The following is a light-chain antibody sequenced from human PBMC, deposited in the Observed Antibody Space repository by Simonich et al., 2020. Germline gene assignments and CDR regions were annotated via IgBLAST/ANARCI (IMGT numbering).Light chain of an antibody. V-gene: IGLV2-18*02. J-gene: IGLJ3*02. Sequence: QSALTQEASVSGTVGQKVTLSCTGNSNNVGSYAVGWYQQISHGAPKTVMFGNSLPSGVPDRFSGSKSGNTASLTISGLQAEDEADYYCSSYTSSSDWVFGGGTKLTVL. CDR2: GN. CDR3: SSYTSSSDWV. CDR1: SNNVGSYA.